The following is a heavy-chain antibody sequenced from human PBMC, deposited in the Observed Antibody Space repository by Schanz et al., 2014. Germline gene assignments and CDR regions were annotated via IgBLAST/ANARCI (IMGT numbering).Heavy chain of an antibody. CDR2: IDADGNST. D-gene: IGHD5-12*01. Sequence: EVQLVESGGGLVQPGGSLRLSCAASGFTFSSYWMHWVRQAPGKGLVWVSRIDADGNSTSYADFVKGRFTISRDNAKNTLYLQLNSLRAEDTAVYFCARDEGREGYNLAFDVWGQGTLVTVSS. V-gene: IGHV3-74*01. CDR3: ARDEGREGYNLAFDV. J-gene: IGHJ3*01. CDR1: GFTFSSYW.